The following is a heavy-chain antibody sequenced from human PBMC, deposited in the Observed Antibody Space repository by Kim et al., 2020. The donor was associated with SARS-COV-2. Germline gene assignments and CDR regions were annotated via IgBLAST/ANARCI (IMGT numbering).Heavy chain of an antibody. J-gene: IGHJ4*02. CDR3: ARAPYSSGRCTLLDY. CDR1: GGSFSGYY. CDR2: INHSGST. V-gene: IGHV4-34*01. Sequence: SETLSLTCAVYGGSFSGYYWSWIRQPPGKGLEWIGEINHSGSTNYNPSLKSRVTISVDTSKNQFSLKLSSVTAADTAVYYCARAPYSSGRCTLLDYWGQGTLVTVSS. D-gene: IGHD6-19*01.